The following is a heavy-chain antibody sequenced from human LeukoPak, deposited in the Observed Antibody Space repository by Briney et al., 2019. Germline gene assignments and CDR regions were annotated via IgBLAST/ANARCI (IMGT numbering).Heavy chain of an antibody. CDR2: IYYSGST. CDR3: ARLRPANGYRLYYYYMDV. CDR1: GGSISSSSYY. J-gene: IGHJ6*03. D-gene: IGHD5-18*01. V-gene: IGHV4-39*01. Sequence: SETLSLTCTVSGGSISSSSYYWGWICQPPGKGLEWIGSIYYSGSTYYNPSLKSRVTISVDTSKNQFSLKLSSVTAADTAVYYCARLRPANGYRLYYYYMDVWGKGTTVTVSS.